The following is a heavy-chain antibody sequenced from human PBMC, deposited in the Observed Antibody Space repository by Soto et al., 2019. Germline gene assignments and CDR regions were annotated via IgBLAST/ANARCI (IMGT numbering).Heavy chain of an antibody. J-gene: IGHJ6*02. D-gene: IGHD2-8*02. CDR1: GYTFTSYY. CDR3: ASVTDLNYGMDV. CDR2: INPSGGST. V-gene: IGHV1-46*01. Sequence: ASVKVSCKASGYTFTSYYMHWVRQAPGQGLEWMGIINPSGGSTSYAQKFQGRVTMTRDTSTSTVYMELSSLRPEDTAVYYCASVTDLNYGMDVWGQGTTVTVSS.